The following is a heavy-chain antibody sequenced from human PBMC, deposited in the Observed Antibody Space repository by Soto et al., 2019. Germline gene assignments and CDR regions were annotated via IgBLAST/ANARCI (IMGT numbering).Heavy chain of an antibody. CDR2: IWNDGSNK. CDR3: ARALFPDVDIYAMDV. CDR1: GFTFSDHA. V-gene: IGHV3-33*01. J-gene: IGHJ6*02. D-gene: IGHD2-2*03. Sequence: QVQLVESGGGVVQPGRSLRLSCSASGFTFSDHAMHWVRQAPGKGREGLAIIWNDGSNKFYAGSVQGRFTISRDNSKNTVYLQMNTLSAEDTAVYYCARALFPDVDIYAMDVGGQGTTVTVSS.